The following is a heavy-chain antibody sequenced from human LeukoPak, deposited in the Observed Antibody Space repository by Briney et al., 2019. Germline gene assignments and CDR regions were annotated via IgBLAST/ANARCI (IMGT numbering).Heavy chain of an antibody. Sequence: PSETLSLTCTVSGGSISSYYWGWIRQPPGKGLEWIGYIYYSGSTNYNPSLKSRVTISVDTSKNQFSLKLSSVTAADTAVYYCARATNPDYGDYVFDYWGQGTLVTVSS. CDR2: IYYSGST. CDR3: ARATNPDYGDYVFDY. J-gene: IGHJ4*02. V-gene: IGHV4-59*01. D-gene: IGHD4-17*01. CDR1: GGSISSYY.